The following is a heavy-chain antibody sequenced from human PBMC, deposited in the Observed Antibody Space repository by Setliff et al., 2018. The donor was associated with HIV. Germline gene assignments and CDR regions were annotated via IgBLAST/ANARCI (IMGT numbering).Heavy chain of an antibody. CDR1: SYSIYSGYY. Sequence: SETLSLTCAVSSYSIYSGYYWAWIRLSPGRGPEWIGSVYHGGNTYYNPSLKSRVTISMDTPKNRFSLKLNSVTAADTAVYYCARDRHYYHSGAYGGSRDSFDFWGQGTMVTVSS. V-gene: IGHV4-38-2*02. CDR2: VYHGGNT. CDR3: ARDRHYYHSGAYGGSRDSFDF. J-gene: IGHJ3*01. D-gene: IGHD3-22*01.